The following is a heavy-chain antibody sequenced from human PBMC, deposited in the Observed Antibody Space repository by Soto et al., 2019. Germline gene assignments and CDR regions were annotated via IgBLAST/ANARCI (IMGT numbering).Heavy chain of an antibody. D-gene: IGHD6-13*01. CDR3: AREPPGYSSSWYRYYYYYGVDV. CDR1: GYTFTGYY. CDR2: INPNSGGT. J-gene: IGHJ6*02. V-gene: IGHV1-2*02. Sequence: AASVKVSCKASGYTFTGYYMHWVRQAPGQGLGWMGWINPNSGGTNYAQKFQGRVTMTRDTSISTAYMELSRLRSDDTAVYYCAREPPGYSSSWYRYYYYYGVDVWGQGTTVTVSS.